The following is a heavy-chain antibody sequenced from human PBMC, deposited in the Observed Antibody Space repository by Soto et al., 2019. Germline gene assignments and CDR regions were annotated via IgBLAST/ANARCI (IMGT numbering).Heavy chain of an antibody. CDR2: INHSGST. J-gene: IGHJ3*02. Sequence: LSLTCAVYCGSFSGYYWSWIRQPPGKGLEWIGEINHSGSTNYNPSLKSRVTISVDTSKNQFSLKLSSVTAADTAVYYCATEMATPTAIWGQGTMVTVSS. D-gene: IGHD5-12*01. V-gene: IGHV4-34*01. CDR1: CGSFSGYY. CDR3: ATEMATPTAI.